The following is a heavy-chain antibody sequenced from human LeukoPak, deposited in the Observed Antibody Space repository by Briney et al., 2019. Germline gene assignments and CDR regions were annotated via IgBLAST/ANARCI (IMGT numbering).Heavy chain of an antibody. J-gene: IGHJ4*02. V-gene: IGHV1-2*02. CDR1: GYTFTDYL. D-gene: IGHD5-18*01. Sequence: ASVKVSCKASGYTFTDYLMHWVRQAPGQGLEWMGWINPNSGGTHYAQKFQGRVTMTRDTSISTAYMELSRLRSDDTAVYYCARDPGYSSPRGDYWGQGTLVTVSS. CDR3: ARDPGYSSPRGDY. CDR2: INPNSGGT.